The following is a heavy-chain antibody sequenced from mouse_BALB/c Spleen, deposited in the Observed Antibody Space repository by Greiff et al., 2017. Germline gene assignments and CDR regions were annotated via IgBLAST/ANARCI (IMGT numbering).Heavy chain of an antibody. CDR2: ISDGGSYT. D-gene: IGHD4-1*01. J-gene: IGHJ3*01. CDR3: ARGGTGTGAY. V-gene: IGHV5-4*02. CDR1: GFTFSDYY. Sequence: VQRVESGGGLVKPGGSLKLSCAASGFTFSDYYMYWVRQTPEKRLEWVATISDGGSYTYYPDSVKGRFTISRDNAKNNLYLQMSSLKSEDTAMYYCARGGTGTGAYWGQGTLVTVSA.